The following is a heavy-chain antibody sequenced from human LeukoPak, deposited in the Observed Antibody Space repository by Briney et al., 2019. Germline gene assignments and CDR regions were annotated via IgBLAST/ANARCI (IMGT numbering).Heavy chain of an antibody. CDR3: ARAVSQDYYDSSGHYTGNWFDP. D-gene: IGHD3-22*01. Sequence: ASVKVSCKASGYTFTGYYMHWVRQAPGQGLEWMGWINPNSGGTNYAQKFQGRVTMTRDTSISTAYMELSRLRSDDTAVYYCARAVSQDYYDSSGHYTGNWFDPWGQGTLVTVSS. J-gene: IGHJ5*02. CDR2: INPNSGGT. V-gene: IGHV1-2*02. CDR1: GYTFTGYY.